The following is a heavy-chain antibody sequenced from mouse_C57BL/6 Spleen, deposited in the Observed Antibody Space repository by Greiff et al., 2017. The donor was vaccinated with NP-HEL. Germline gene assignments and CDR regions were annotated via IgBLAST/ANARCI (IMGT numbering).Heavy chain of an antibody. J-gene: IGHJ4*01. CDR1: GFTFSDYG. Sequence: DVMLVESGGGLVKPGGSLKLSCAASGFTFSDYGMHWVRQAPEKGLEWVAYISSGSSTIYYADTVKGRFTISRDNAKNTLFLQMPSLRSEDTAMYYCARRRPLSYAMDYWGQGTSVTVSS. V-gene: IGHV5-17*01. CDR3: ARRRPLSYAMDY. CDR2: ISSGSSTI.